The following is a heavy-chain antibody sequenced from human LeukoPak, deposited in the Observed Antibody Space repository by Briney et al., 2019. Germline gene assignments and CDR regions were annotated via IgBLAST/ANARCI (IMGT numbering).Heavy chain of an antibody. CDR3: ARESCSSTSCYAWMSYNWFDP. Sequence: PSETLSLTCTVSGGSISSYYWSWIRQPPGKGLEWIGYIYYSGSTYYNPSLKSRVTISVDTSKNQFSLKLSSVTAADTAVYYCARESCSSTSCYAWMSYNWFDPWGQGTLVTVSS. J-gene: IGHJ5*02. V-gene: IGHV4-59*12. CDR2: IYYSGST. D-gene: IGHD2-2*01. CDR1: GGSISSYY.